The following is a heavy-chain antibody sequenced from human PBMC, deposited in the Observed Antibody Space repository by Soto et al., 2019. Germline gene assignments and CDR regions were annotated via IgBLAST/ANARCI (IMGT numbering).Heavy chain of an antibody. D-gene: IGHD6-13*01. CDR3: ARRHSSSSAFDP. V-gene: IGHV5-10-1*01. CDR2: IDPSDSYT. CDR1: GYSFSNYW. Sequence: GESLKISCKGSGYSFSNYWISWVRQMPGKGLEWMGRIDPSDSYTNYSPSFQGHVTISADKSISTAYLQWSSLKASDTAMYYCARRHSSSSAFDPWGQGTLVTVS. J-gene: IGHJ5*02.